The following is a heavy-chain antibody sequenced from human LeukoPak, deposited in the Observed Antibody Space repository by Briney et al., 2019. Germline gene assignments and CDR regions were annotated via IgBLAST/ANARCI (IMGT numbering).Heavy chain of an antibody. CDR2: ISAYNGNT. V-gene: IGHV1-18*04. D-gene: IGHD6-19*01. CDR3: ARDAGTSSGWYKSLDY. Sequence: ASVKVSCKASGYTFTGYYMHWVRQAPGQGLEWMGWISAYNGNTNYAQKLQGRVTMTTDTSTSTAYMELRSLRSDDTAVYYCARDAGTSSGWYKSLDYWGQGTLVTVSS. CDR1: GYTFTGYY. J-gene: IGHJ4*02.